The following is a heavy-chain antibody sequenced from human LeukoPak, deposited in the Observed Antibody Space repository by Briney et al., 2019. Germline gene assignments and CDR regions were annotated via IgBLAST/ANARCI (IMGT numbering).Heavy chain of an antibody. V-gene: IGHV5-51*01. CDR1: GYSFTSYW. J-gene: IGHJ5*02. Sequence: GESLKISCKGSGYSFTSYWIGWVRQMPGKGREWMGIIYPGDSDTRYSPSFQVQVTISADKSISTAYLQWSSLKASDTAMYYCARLGITGTVYNWFDPWGQGTLVTVSS. D-gene: IGHD1-7*01. CDR3: ARLGITGTVYNWFDP. CDR2: IYPGDSDT.